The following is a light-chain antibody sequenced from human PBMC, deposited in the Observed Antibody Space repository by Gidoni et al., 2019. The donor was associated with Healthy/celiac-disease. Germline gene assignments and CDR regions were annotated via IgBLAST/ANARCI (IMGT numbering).Light chain of an antibody. V-gene: IGKV3-20*01. CDR3: QAYGRSPPT. CDR1: QSVSSSY. J-gene: IGKJ4*01. CDR2: GVS. Sequence: ETVLTQSPGTLSLSPGERATLSCRASQSVSSSYLAWYQQKPGQDPRLLIYGVSSRATGIPDRFSGSGSGTDFTLTISRLEPEDFAVYYCQAYGRSPPTFGGGTKVEIK.